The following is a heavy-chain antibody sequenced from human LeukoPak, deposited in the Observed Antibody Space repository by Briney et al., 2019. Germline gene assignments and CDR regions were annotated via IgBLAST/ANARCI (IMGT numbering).Heavy chain of an antibody. Sequence: GGSLRLSCAASGFTFSSYGMHWVRQAPGKGLEWVAVISYDGSNKYYADSVKGRFTISRDNSKNTLCLQMNSLRAEDTAVYYCARGYYDYVWGSPLDPWGQGTLVTVSS. CDR1: GFTFSSYG. CDR2: ISYDGSNK. CDR3: ARGYYDYVWGSPLDP. V-gene: IGHV3-30*03. J-gene: IGHJ5*02. D-gene: IGHD3-16*01.